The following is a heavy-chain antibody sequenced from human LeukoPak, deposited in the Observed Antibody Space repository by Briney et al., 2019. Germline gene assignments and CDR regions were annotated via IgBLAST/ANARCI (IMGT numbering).Heavy chain of an antibody. CDR1: GFHVSTNY. D-gene: IGHD3-10*01. CDR2: VYIGGST. J-gene: IGHJ4*02. CDR3: ARGRFGEFHFDY. Sequence: PGGSPRLSCAASGFHVSTNYMSWVRQAPGRGLEWVSVVYIGGSTYYADSVKGRFTISRDDSKNTLSLQMNSLRVEDTAVYYCARGRFGEFHFDYWGQGTLVTVSS. V-gene: IGHV3-53*01.